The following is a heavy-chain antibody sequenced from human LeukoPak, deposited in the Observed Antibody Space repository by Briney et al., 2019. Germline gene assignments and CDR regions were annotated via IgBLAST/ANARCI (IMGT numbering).Heavy chain of an antibody. J-gene: IGHJ5*02. CDR1: GGSFSGYS. V-gene: IGHV4-34*01. Sequence: SETLSLTCGVYGGSFSGYSWSWIRQPPGKGLEWIGEVNHSGSTNYNQSLKSRVTISVDTSENHFSLKLSFVTAADTAVYYCGRGVWSYEYVPFDPWGQGTLVTVSS. CDR2: VNHSGST. CDR3: GRGVWSYEYVPFDP. D-gene: IGHD3-16*01.